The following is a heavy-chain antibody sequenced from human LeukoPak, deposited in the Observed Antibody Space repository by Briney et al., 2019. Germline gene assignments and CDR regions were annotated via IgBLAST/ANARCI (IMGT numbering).Heavy chain of an antibody. V-gene: IGHV1-18*01. CDR1: GYTFTGYG. J-gene: IGHJ4*02. Sequence: GASVKVSCKASGYTFTGYGISWVRQAPGQGLEWMGWISAYNGNTNYAQKLQSRVTMTTDTSTSTAYMELRSLRSDDTAVYYCARASYSSSWYVAFDYWGQGTLVTVSS. D-gene: IGHD6-13*01. CDR3: ARASYSSSWYVAFDY. CDR2: ISAYNGNT.